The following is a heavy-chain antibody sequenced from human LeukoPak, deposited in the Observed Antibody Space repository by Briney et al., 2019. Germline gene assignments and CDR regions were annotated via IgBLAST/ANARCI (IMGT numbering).Heavy chain of an antibody. V-gene: IGHV3-15*01. Sequence: PGGSLRLSCVTSGFTFGDTWMSWVRQAPGKGLEWVGRIKRKVDDETKNYAAPVRGRFTISRDDSKNTVYLKMDSLRTEDTAVYYCTADTFESSRYSHDYWGQGTLVTVSS. CDR2: IKRKVDDETK. J-gene: IGHJ4*02. D-gene: IGHD3-22*01. CDR1: GFTFGDTW. CDR3: TADTFESSRYSHDY.